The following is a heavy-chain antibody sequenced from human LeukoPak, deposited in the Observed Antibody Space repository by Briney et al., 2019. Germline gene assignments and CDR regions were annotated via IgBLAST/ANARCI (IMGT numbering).Heavy chain of an antibody. CDR1: GYTFTSYD. D-gene: IGHD2-15*01. V-gene: IGHV1-8*01. CDR3: ARGVRRVVAATERYYFDY. CDR2: MNPNSGNT. J-gene: IGHJ4*02. Sequence: GASVKVSCKASGYTFTSYDINWVRQATGQGPEWMGWMNPNSGNTGYAQKFQGRVTMTRNTSISTAYMELSSLRSEDTAVYYCARGVRRVVAATERYYFDYWGQGTLVTVSS.